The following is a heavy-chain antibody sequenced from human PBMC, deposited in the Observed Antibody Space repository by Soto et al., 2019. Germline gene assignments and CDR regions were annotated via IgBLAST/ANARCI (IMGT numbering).Heavy chain of an antibody. CDR1: GYGFTSYW. Sequence: PGESLKISCKGAGYGFTSYWIGWVRQMPGKGLEWMGIIYAGDTETRYSQSFQGLVTISADKSISTAYLQWSSLEASDTAMYYCARHRRDYPFDIWGQGTMVTVSS. D-gene: IGHD3-10*01. V-gene: IGHV5-51*01. CDR2: IYAGDTET. J-gene: IGHJ3*02. CDR3: ARHRRDYPFDI.